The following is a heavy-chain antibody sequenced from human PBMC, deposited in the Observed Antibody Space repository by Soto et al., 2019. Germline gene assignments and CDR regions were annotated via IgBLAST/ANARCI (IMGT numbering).Heavy chain of an antibody. CDR3: ARVIRFLEWPYYYYGMDV. Sequence: ASVKVSCQASGYTFTSYGISWVRQAPGQGLEWMGWISAYNGNTNYAQKLQGRVTMTTDTSTSTAYMELRSLRSDDTAVYYCARVIRFLEWPYYYYGMDVWGQGTTVTVSS. CDR2: ISAYNGNT. J-gene: IGHJ6*02. D-gene: IGHD3-3*01. CDR1: GYTFTSYG. V-gene: IGHV1-18*01.